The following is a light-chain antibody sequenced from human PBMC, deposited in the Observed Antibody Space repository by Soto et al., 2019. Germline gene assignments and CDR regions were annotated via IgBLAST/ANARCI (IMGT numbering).Light chain of an antibody. J-gene: IGLJ1*01. V-gene: IGLV2-11*01. CDR1: GSDVGGFDS. CDR2: DVS. Sequence: QSALTQPRSVSGSPGQSVTISCTGTGSDVGGFDSVSWYQQHPGKAPKLMIYDVSKRPSGVPDRFSGSKSGNTASLTISGLQAEDEADYYCCPYAGTYTYVFGNGTKVTGL. CDR3: CPYAGTYTYV.